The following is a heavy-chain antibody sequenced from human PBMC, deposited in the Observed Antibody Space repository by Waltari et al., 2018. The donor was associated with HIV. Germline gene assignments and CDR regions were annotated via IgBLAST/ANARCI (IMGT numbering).Heavy chain of an antibody. Sequence: EVQLVESGGGLVQPGGSLRLSCSASGFPFSSYWMIWVRQAPGKGLEWVANIKQDGSEKYYVDSVKGRFTISRDNAKNSLYLQMNSLRAEDTAVYYCARGESRFDPWGQGTLVTVSS. CDR3: ARGESRFDP. V-gene: IGHV3-7*01. J-gene: IGHJ5*02. CDR1: GFPFSSYW. CDR2: IKQDGSEK.